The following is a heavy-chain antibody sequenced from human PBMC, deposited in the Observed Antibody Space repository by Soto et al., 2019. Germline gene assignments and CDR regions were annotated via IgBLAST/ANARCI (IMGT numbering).Heavy chain of an antibody. Sequence: QVRLVESGGGLVKPGGSLRLSCAASGFTFSVSYMTWFRQAPGKGLEWISYISGSADTIYYADSVEGRFTISRDNAKNSLYLQMNSRSAEDTAVYYCASGSSPIGYWGQGTLVTVSS. J-gene: IGHJ4*02. V-gene: IGHV3-11*01. CDR3: ASGSSPIGY. CDR1: GFTFSVSY. CDR2: ISGSADTI. D-gene: IGHD6-6*01.